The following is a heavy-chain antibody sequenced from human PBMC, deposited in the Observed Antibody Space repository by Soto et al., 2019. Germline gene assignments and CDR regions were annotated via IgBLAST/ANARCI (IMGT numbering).Heavy chain of an antibody. Sequence: SQTLSITCGITGGSVSSNSGGWSWVRQSPSRGLEWLGRTYYRSKWYYEYAVSVRGRITINPDTSKNQYSLQLNSVTPEDTAVNFCARGEQYSGRIFDYWGQGTLVTVSS. CDR3: ARGEQYSGRIFDY. V-gene: IGHV6-1*01. CDR2: TYYRSKWYY. J-gene: IGHJ4*01. CDR1: GGSVSSNSGG. D-gene: IGHD1-26*01.